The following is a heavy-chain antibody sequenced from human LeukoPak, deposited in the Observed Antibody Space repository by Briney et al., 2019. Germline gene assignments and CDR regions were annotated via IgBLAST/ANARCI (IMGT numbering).Heavy chain of an antibody. CDR3: ARAYSSSWPGPFFDY. D-gene: IGHD6-13*01. CDR1: RYTFTNYA. V-gene: IGHV1-3*03. J-gene: IGHJ4*02. CDR2: INAGYGNT. Sequence: GASVKVSCKASRYTFTNYAIHWVRQAPGQRLEWMGLINAGYGNTRYSQQFQGRVTITRDTSASTAYMELSSLRSEDMAVYYCARAYSSSWPGPFFDYWGQGTPVTVSS.